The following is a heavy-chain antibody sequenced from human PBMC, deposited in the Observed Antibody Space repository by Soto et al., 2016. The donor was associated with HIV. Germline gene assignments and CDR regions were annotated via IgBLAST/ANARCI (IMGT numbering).Heavy chain of an antibody. D-gene: IGHD2-21*01. CDR3: AKDLFISYSSILWSNWFDP. J-gene: IGHJ5*02. CDR2: ISGSGGST. CDR1: GFTFSSYA. Sequence: EVQLLESGGGLVQPGGSLRLSCAASGFTFSSYAMSWVRQAPGKGLEWVSAISGSGGSTYYADSVKGRFTISRDNSKNTLYLQMNSLRAEDTAVYYCAKDLFISYSSILWSNWFDPWGQGTLVTVSS. V-gene: IGHV3-23*01.